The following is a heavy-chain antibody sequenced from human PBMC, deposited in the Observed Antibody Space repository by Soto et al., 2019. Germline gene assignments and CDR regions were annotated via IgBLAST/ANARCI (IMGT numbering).Heavy chain of an antibody. J-gene: IGHJ5*02. CDR1: GFPFSSYG. CDR3: AKEQPSIVVVPAAPLDP. D-gene: IGHD2-2*01. V-gene: IGHV3-30*18. Sequence: PGGSLSLSCAASGFPFSSYGMHWVRQAPGKGLEWVAVISYDGSNKYYADSVKGRFTISRDNSKNTLYLQMNSLRAEDTAVYYCAKEQPSIVVVPAAPLDPWGQGTLVTVSS. CDR2: ISYDGSNK.